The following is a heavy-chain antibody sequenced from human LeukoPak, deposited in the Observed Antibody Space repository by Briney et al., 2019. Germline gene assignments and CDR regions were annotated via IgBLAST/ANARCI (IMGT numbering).Heavy chain of an antibody. D-gene: IGHD3-22*01. CDR3: ARSNYDSSGYYY. CDR1: GYTFTGYY. CDR2: INAGNGNT. Sequence: ASVKVSCKASGYTFTGYYMHWVRQAPGQGLEWMGWINAGNGNTKYSQKFQGRVTITRDTSASTAYMELSSLRSEDTAVYYCARSNYDSSGYYYWGQGTLVTVSS. J-gene: IGHJ4*02. V-gene: IGHV1-3*01.